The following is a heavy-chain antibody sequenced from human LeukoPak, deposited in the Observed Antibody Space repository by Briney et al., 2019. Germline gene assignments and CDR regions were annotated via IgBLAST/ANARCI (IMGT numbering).Heavy chain of an antibody. J-gene: IGHJ5*02. CDR2: IYHNGST. V-gene: IGHV4-39*01. CDR1: GGSLRRTGCC. CDR3: ARHVGHDFWSGYRSVDP. Sequence: SETLSLTCTVSGGSLRRTGCCWGWIRQPPGKGLEWIGSIYHNGSTCNNPSLKSRVILSVDTSKNQFSLKLSSVTAADTAVYYCARHVGHDFWSGYRSVDPWGQGTLVTVSS. D-gene: IGHD3-3*01.